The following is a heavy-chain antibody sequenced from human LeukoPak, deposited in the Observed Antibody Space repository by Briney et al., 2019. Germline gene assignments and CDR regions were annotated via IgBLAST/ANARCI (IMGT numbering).Heavy chain of an antibody. CDR3: ARLDSGTYRDY. D-gene: IGHD1-26*01. J-gene: IGHJ4*02. Sequence: GESLKISCKGSGYIFTSYWIGWVRQMPEKGLEWMGTIYPGDSDTRYSPSFQGQVTISADKSISTAYLRWSSLKASDTAMYYCARLDSGTYRDYWGQGTLVTVSS. CDR2: IYPGDSDT. CDR1: GYIFTSYW. V-gene: IGHV5-51*01.